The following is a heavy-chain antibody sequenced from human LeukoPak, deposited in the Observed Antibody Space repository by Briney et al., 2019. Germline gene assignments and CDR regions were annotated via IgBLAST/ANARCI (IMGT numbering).Heavy chain of an antibody. J-gene: IGHJ4*02. CDR2: IYYSGST. V-gene: IGHV4-59*08. D-gene: IGHD4-17*01. CDR1: GGSTSSYY. Sequence: PSETLSLTCTVSGGSTSSYYWSWIRQPPGRGLEWIGYIYYSGSTNYNPSLKSRVTISVDTSKNQFSLKLSSVTAADTAVYYCASHYGDYLEPFDYWGQGTLITVSS. CDR3: ASHYGDYLEPFDY.